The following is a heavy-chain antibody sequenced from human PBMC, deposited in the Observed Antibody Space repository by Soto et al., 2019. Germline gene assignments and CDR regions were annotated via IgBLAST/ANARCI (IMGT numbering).Heavy chain of an antibody. CDR2: IDWEDEK. D-gene: IGHD1-26*01. Sequence: SGPTAGEPTQTLTLTCSFSGFSLSTLGMSVSWIRQPPGKALEWLALIDWEDEKYFSTSLQTRLSIFKDSSKSHVLLTITNVGPLDSATYFCARVSGSFQKGFDSWGQGTLVTVSS. V-gene: IGHV2-70*01. J-gene: IGHJ4*02. CDR1: GFSLSTLGMS. CDR3: ARVSGSFQKGFDS.